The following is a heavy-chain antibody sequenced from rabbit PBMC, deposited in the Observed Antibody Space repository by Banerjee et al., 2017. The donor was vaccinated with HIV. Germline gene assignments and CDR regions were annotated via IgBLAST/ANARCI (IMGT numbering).Heavy chain of an antibody. CDR2: IYAGISATT. CDR1: GFSFSSSYY. V-gene: IGHV1S40*01. Sequence: QSLEESGGDLVKPGASLTLTCTASGFSFSSSYYMCWVRQAPGKGLEWIACIYAGISATTYYAAWAKGRFRISKTSSTTVTLQMTSLTAADTATYFCARSYDTDTYTADAYAYFNLWGQGTLVTVS. J-gene: IGHJ4*01. D-gene: IGHD6-1*01. CDR3: ARSYDTDTYTADAYAYFNL.